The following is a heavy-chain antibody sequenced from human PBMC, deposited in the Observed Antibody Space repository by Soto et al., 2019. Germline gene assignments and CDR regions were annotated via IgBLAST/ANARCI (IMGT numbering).Heavy chain of an antibody. CDR2: IYPGDSDT. D-gene: IGHD1-7*01. CDR3: ARGDRYNWNYRSTYYYYGMDV. Sequence: PGESLKISCKGSGYSFTIYWCGWVRQMPGKGLEWMGIIYPGDSDTIYSPSCQGQVTISADKSISTAYLQWSSLKASDTATYYCARGDRYNWNYRSTYYYYGMDVWGQGTTVTVSS. J-gene: IGHJ6*02. V-gene: IGHV5-51*01. CDR1: GYSFTIYW.